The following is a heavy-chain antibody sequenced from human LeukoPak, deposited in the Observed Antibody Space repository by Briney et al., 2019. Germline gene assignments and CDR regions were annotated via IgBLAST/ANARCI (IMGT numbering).Heavy chain of an antibody. CDR1: GFTFSDFA. CDR3: TRDRNDYGDPDAFDI. J-gene: IGHJ3*02. Sequence: GGSLKLSRAASGFTFSDFAMNWVRQAPGKGLEWVSSITRVSTYIYYAESVQGRFTISRDNHKDLLYLQLNSLRGDDTGIYYCTRDRNDYGDPDAFDIWGQGTVVTVSS. V-gene: IGHV3-21*01. CDR2: ITRVSTYI. D-gene: IGHD4-17*01.